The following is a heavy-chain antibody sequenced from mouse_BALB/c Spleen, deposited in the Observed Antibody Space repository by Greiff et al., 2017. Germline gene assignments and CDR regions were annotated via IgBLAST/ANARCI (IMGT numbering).Heavy chain of an antibody. CDR1: GFTFSSYG. V-gene: IGHV5-6*01. J-gene: IGHJ3*01. CDR2: ISSGGSYT. CDR3: ASGNSFAY. D-gene: IGHD2-1*01. Sequence: EVQVVESGGDLVKPGGSLKLSCAASGFTFSSYGMSWVRQTPDKRLEWVATISSGGSYTYYPDSVKGRFTISRDNAKNTLYLQMSSLKSEDTAMYYCASGNSFAYWGQGTLVTVSA.